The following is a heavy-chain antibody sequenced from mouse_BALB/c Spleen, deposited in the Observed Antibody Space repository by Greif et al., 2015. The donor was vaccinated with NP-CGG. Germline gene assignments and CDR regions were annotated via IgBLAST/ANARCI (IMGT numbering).Heavy chain of an antibody. J-gene: IGHJ4*01. V-gene: IGHV14-3*02. CDR2: IDPANGNT. D-gene: IGHD1-1*01. CDR3: ASHLATVVAYYYAMDY. Sequence: VQLQQSGAELVKPGASVKLSCTASGFNIKDTYMHWVKQRPEQGLEWIGRIDPANGNTKYDPKFQGKATITADTSPNPAYLPLSSLSSEDTAVYYCASHLATVVAYYYAMDYRGQGTSVTVSS. CDR1: GFNIKDTY.